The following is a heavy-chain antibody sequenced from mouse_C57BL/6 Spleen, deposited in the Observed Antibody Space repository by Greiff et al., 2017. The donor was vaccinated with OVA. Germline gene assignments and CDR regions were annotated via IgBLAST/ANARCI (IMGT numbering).Heavy chain of an antibody. V-gene: IGHV5-16*01. Sequence: DVMLVESEGGLVQPGSSMKLSCTASGFTFSDYYMAWVRQVPEKGLEWVANINYDGSSTYYLDSLKSRFIISRDNAKNTLYLQMSSLKSEDTATYYCASIYYYGSSYRNYWGQGTTLTVSS. CDR2: INYDGSST. CDR1: GFTFSDYY. D-gene: IGHD1-1*01. CDR3: ASIYYYGSSYRNY. J-gene: IGHJ2*01.